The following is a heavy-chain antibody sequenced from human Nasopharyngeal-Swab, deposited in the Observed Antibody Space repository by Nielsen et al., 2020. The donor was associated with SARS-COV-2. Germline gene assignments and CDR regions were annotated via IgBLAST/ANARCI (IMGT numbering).Heavy chain of an antibody. CDR3: LRGDSRDY. D-gene: IGHD3-22*01. CDR2: ISDDSGAK. V-gene: IGHV3-21*01. CDR1: GFTFSNYW. J-gene: IGHJ4*02. Sequence: GGSLRLSCADSGFTFSNYWMNWARRAPGKGLEWLSSISDDSGAKYHADSVKGRFTISRDNAKNSLFLEMNSLRAEDTAVYYCLRGDSRDYWGPGTLVSVSS.